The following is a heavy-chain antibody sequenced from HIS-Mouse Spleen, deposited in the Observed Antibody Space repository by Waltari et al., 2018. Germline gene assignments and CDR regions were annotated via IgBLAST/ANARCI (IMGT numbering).Heavy chain of an antibody. Sequence: QLQLQESGPGLVKPSETLSLTCTVSGGSISSSSYYWGWIRQPPGKGLEWIGSIYYSWSNDYNPSLKSRVTISVDTSKNQFSLKLGSVTAADTAVYYCAREIPYSSSWYDWYFDLWGRGTLVTVSS. CDR3: AREIPYSSSWYDWYFDL. D-gene: IGHD6-13*01. CDR2: IYYSWSN. J-gene: IGHJ2*01. CDR1: GGSISSSSYY. V-gene: IGHV4-39*07.